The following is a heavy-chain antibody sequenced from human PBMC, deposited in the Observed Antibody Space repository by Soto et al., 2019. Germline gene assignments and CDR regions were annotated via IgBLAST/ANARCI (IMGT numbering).Heavy chain of an antibody. CDR1: GYTVTELS. CDR2: FDPEDGET. CDR3: ATDRNYGDRLLIFDY. J-gene: IGHJ4*02. Sequence: VKVFCKVSGYTVTELSMHWVRQAPGKGLEWMGGFDPEDGETIYAQKFQGRVTMTEDTSTDTAYMELSSLRSEDTAVYYCATDRNYGDRLLIFDYWGQGTLVTVSS. V-gene: IGHV1-24*01. D-gene: IGHD4-17*01.